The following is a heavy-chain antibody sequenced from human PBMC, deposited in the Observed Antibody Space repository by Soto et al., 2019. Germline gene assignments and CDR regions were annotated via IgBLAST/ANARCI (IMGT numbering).Heavy chain of an antibody. CDR1: GFTFDDYA. CDR2: ISWNSGSI. V-gene: IGHV3-9*01. D-gene: IGHD2-2*01. Sequence: EVQLVESGGGLVQPGRSLRLSCAASGFTFDDYAMHWVRQAPGKGLEWVSGISWNSGSIGYADSVKGRFTISRDNAKTSLYLQMNSLRAEDTALYYCAKGFSTSCYDPLDYWGQGTLVTVSS. CDR3: AKGFSTSCYDPLDY. J-gene: IGHJ4*02.